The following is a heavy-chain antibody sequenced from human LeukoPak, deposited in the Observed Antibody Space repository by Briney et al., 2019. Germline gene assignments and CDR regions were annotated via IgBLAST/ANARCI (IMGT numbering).Heavy chain of an antibody. CDR3: VRHVRGPQLLWFGELSPAYYFDS. Sequence: SETLSLTCTVSGGSISSSSYYWGWIRQPPGKGLEWIGSIYYSGSTYYNPSLKSRVTISVDTSKNQFSLKLSSVTAADTAVYYCVRHVRGPQLLWFGELSPAYYFDSWGQGTLVTVSS. CDR2: IYYSGST. D-gene: IGHD3-10*01. CDR1: GGSISSSSYY. V-gene: IGHV4-39*01. J-gene: IGHJ4*02.